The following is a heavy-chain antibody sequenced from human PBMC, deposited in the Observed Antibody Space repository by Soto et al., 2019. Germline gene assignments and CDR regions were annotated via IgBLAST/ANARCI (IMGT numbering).Heavy chain of an antibody. J-gene: IGHJ6*03. CDR2: IWYDGSNK. D-gene: IGHD6-13*01. CDR3: ARGPNSSSWTRGYYYYYMDV. CDR1: GFPFSSYG. V-gene: IGHV3-33*01. Sequence: GGSLRLSCAASGFPFSSYGMHWVRQAPGKGLEWVAVIWYDGSNKYYADSVKGRFTISRDNSKNTLYLQMNSLRAEGTAVYYCARGPNSSSWTRGYYYYYMDVWGKGTTVTVSS.